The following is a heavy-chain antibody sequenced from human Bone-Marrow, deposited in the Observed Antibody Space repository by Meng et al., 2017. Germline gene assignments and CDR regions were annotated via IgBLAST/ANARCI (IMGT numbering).Heavy chain of an antibody. V-gene: IGHV4-34*01. D-gene: IGHD2-15*01. CDR3: ASGYCSGGSCQVGWFDP. J-gene: IGHJ5*02. CDR2: INHSGST. Sequence: QVQLQQWGAGLLKPSETLSLTFAVYGGSFSGYYWSWIRQPPGKGLEWIGEINHSGSTNYNPSLKSRVTISVDTSKNQFSLKLSSVTAADTAVYYCASGYCSGGSCQVGWFDPWGQGTLVTVSS. CDR1: GGSFSGYY.